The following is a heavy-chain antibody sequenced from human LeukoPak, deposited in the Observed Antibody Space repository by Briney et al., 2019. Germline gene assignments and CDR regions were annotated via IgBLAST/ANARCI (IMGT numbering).Heavy chain of an antibody. CDR2: IKHNGGGT. CDR3: ARDLDYYGSGSFFNI. V-gene: IGHV1-2*02. CDR1: GYTFTAYS. Sequence: ASVKVSCTASGYTFTAYSMHWVRQAPGQGLEWMGGIKHNGGGTNYAQQFQGRVTMTRDTSITTAYMELSRLRSDDTAVYYCARDLDYYGSGSFFNIWGQGTRVTVSS. D-gene: IGHD3-10*01. J-gene: IGHJ3*02.